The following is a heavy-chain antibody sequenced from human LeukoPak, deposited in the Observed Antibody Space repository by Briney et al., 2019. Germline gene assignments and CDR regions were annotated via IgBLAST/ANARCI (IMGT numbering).Heavy chain of an antibody. V-gene: IGHV3-7*01. J-gene: IGHJ3*02. Sequence: GGSLPLSCLSSGFTFDRYWVSWVRQAAGQGMEWVGNINYYGNEKHYVDSVRGQFTLSRDNTNNSVFLQINNLRAEDTAVYYCARQLRGVIVVVITALDHPVDIWGQGTMVTVSS. D-gene: IGHD3-22*01. CDR2: INYYGNEK. CDR3: ARQLRGVIVVVITALDHPVDI. CDR1: GFTFDRYW.